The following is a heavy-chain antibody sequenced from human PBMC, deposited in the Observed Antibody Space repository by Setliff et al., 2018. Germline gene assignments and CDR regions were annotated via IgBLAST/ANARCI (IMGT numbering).Heavy chain of an antibody. D-gene: IGHD3-16*01. Sequence: GGSLRLSCAASGFSFESHGMHWVRQAPGKGLEWVAFIQHDGENKFYADSVKGRLTVSRDNSKNTLYLEMDGLRPEDTAVYYCANSRVTNFRGHLYLPRGSDVWGQGTTVTVSS. J-gene: IGHJ6*02. CDR2: IQHDGENK. CDR1: GFSFESHG. CDR3: ANSRVTNFRGHLYLPRGSDV. V-gene: IGHV3-30*02.